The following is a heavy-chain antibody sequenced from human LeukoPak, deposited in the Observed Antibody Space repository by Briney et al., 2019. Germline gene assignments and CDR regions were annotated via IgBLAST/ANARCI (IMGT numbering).Heavy chain of an antibody. CDR3: ARDLSLAVPVQGY. D-gene: IGHD6-19*01. J-gene: IGHJ4*02. CDR2: INPNSGGT. V-gene: IGHV1-2*02. Sequence: ASVKVSCKASGYTFTGYYMHWVRQAPGQGPEWMGWINPNSGGTNYAQKFQGRVTMIGDTSISTAYMELSRLRSDDTAVYYCARDLSLAVPVQGYWGQGTLVTVSS. CDR1: GYTFTGYY.